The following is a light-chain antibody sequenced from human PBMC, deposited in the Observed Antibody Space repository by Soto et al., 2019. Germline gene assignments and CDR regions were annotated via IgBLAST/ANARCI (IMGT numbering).Light chain of an antibody. Sequence: EIVLTQSPGTLSLSPGERATLSCRASQSVSSSYLAWYQQKPGQAPRLRIYGESRRATGIPDRFSGSGSVTDVTLTISRLEPEEFAVYYCQQYGSSPQTFGQGTRLEIK. J-gene: IGKJ5*01. CDR2: GES. CDR3: QQYGSSPQT. CDR1: QSVSSSY. V-gene: IGKV3-20*01.